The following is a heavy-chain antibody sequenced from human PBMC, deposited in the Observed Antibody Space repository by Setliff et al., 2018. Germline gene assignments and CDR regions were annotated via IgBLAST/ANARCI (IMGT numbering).Heavy chain of an antibody. D-gene: IGHD6-19*01. Sequence: GESLKISCKGSGYSFTSYWIGWVRQMPGKGPEWMGIIYPGDSDTRYSPSFQGQVTISADKSISTAYLQWSSQKASDTAMYYCARQAVAGNDAFDIWGQGTMVTVSS. V-gene: IGHV5-51*01. CDR3: ARQAVAGNDAFDI. CDR2: IYPGDSDT. CDR1: GYSFTSYW. J-gene: IGHJ3*02.